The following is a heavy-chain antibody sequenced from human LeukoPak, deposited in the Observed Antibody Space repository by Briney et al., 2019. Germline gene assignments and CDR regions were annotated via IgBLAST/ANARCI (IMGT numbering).Heavy chain of an antibody. CDR1: GGSFSGYY. Sequence: SETLSLTCAVYGGSFSGYYWSWTRQPPGKGLEWIGEINHSGSTNYNPSLKSRVTISVDTSKNQFSLKLSSVTAADTAVYYCARLANSRGSTTVTTSNWGQGTLVTVSS. D-gene: IGHD4-17*01. CDR2: INHSGST. V-gene: IGHV4-34*01. J-gene: IGHJ4*02. CDR3: ARLANSRGSTTVTTSN.